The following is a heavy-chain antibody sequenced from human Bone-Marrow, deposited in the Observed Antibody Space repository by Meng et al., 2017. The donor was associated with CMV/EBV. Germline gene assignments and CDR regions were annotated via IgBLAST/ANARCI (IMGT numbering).Heavy chain of an antibody. CDR1: GFTFSSYS. D-gene: IGHD1-1*01. CDR3: ARDLEGYNSGY. Sequence: GGSLRLSCAASGFTFSSYSMNWVRQAPGKGLEWVSSISSSSSYIYYADSVKGRFTISRDNAKHSLYLQMNSLRAEDTAVYYCARDLEGYNSGYWDQGTLDPVSS. V-gene: IGHV3-21*01. J-gene: IGHJ4*02. CDR2: ISSSSSYI.